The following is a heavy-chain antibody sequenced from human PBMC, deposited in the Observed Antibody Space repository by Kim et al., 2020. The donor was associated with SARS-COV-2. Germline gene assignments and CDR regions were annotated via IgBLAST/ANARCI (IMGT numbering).Heavy chain of an antibody. CDR3: ARIGDY. D-gene: IGHD2-15*01. J-gene: IGHJ4*02. CDR2: PGDSAT. Sequence: PGDSATSYSPSFQGQVTISADKSISTAYLQWSSLKASDTAMYYCARIGDYWGQGTLVTVSS. V-gene: IGHV5-51*01.